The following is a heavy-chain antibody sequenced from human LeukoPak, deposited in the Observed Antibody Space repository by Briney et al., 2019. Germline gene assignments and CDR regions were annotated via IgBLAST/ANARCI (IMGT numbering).Heavy chain of an antibody. Sequence: SETLSLTCTVSGGSISSGGYYWTWIRQPAGKGLEWIGRIYTSGSTNYNPSLKSRVTISLDTSKNQLSLKLSSVTAADTAVYYCARAYSSSWYFNWFDPWGQGTLVTVSS. CDR2: IYTSGST. CDR1: GGSISSGGYY. V-gene: IGHV4-61*02. J-gene: IGHJ5*02. CDR3: ARAYSSSWYFNWFDP. D-gene: IGHD6-13*01.